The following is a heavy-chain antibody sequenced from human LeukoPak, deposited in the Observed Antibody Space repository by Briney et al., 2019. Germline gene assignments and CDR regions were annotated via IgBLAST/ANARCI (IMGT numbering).Heavy chain of an antibody. CDR1: GGSISSSSYY. V-gene: IGHV4-39*07. J-gene: IGHJ4*02. Sequence: SETLSLTCTVSGGSISSSSYYWGWIRQPPGKGLEWIGSIYYSGSTYYNPSLKSRVTISVDTSKNQFSLKLSSVTAADTAVYYCARVGVQLWKMTEFDYWGQGTLVTVSS. CDR3: ARVGVQLWKMTEFDY. D-gene: IGHD5-18*01. CDR2: IYYSGST.